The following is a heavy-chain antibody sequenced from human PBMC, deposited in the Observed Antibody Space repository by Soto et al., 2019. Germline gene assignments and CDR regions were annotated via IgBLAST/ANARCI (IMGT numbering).Heavy chain of an antibody. CDR2: INPNSGGT. J-gene: IGHJ3*02. Sequence: ASVKVSCKASGYTFTGYYMHWVRQAPGQGLEWMGWINPNSGGTNYAQKFQGWVTMTRDTSISTAYMELSRLRSDDTAVYYCARGLRILEWLHAFDIWGQGTMVTVSS. CDR1: GYTFTGYY. CDR3: ARGLRILEWLHAFDI. V-gene: IGHV1-2*04. D-gene: IGHD3-3*01.